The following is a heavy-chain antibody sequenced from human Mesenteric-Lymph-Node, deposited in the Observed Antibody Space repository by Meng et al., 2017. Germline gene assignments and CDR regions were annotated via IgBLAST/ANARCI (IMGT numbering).Heavy chain of an antibody. V-gene: IGHV1-8*03. CDR3: AKDQQKYCSGGGCYPNLDY. D-gene: IGHD2-15*01. Sequence: ASVKVSCKASGYTFTSYDINWVRQATGQGLEWMGWMNPNSGNTGYAQKFQGRVTITRNTSISTAYMELSSLRAEDTAVYYCAKDQQKYCSGGGCYPNLDYWGQGTLVTVSS. J-gene: IGHJ4*02. CDR2: MNPNSGNT. CDR1: GYTFTSYD.